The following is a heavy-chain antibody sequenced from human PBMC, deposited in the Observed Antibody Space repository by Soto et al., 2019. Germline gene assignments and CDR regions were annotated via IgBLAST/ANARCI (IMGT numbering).Heavy chain of an antibody. D-gene: IGHD2-21*01. CDR3: TTDGETYGDCIDY. CDR1: GFTFSNAW. CDR2: IKSKTSGGTT. J-gene: IGHJ4*02. Sequence: GGSLRLSCAASGFTFSNAWMSWVRQAPGKGLEWVGRIKSKTSGGTTDYAAPVKGRFTISRDDSKNTLYLQMNSLKTEDTAVYYCTTDGETYGDCIDYWGQGTLVTVSS. V-gene: IGHV3-15*01.